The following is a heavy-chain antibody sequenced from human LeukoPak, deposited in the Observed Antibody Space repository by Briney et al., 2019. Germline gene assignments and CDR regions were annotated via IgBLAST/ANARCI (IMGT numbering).Heavy chain of an antibody. CDR2: IYYSGST. CDR1: GGSINNYY. D-gene: IGHD6-19*01. CDR3: ARGPPDSQWLVWYYLDY. J-gene: IGHJ4*02. Sequence: SETLSLTCAVSGGSINNYYWSWIRQHPRMGPEWIGDIYYSGSTNYNSALKGRVTISVDTSKNQFSLFLSSVTAADTAVYYCARGPPDSQWLVWYYLDYWGQGALVTVSS. V-gene: IGHV4-59*01.